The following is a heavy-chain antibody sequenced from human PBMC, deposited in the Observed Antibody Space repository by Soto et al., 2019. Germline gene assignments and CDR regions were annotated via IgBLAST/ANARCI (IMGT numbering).Heavy chain of an antibody. CDR3: AKEYTSTSRGSFDY. V-gene: IGHV3-23*01. CDR2: ITGSSGRT. D-gene: IGHD1-26*01. CDR1: GFTFRNYA. J-gene: IGHJ4*02. Sequence: EVHLLEFGGGLVQPGGSLRLSCAASGFTFRNYAMNWVRQAPGKGLEWVSGITGSSGRTFYADSVKGRFTISRDNSKNTVYLQRNSVRADDTAVYYCAKEYTSTSRGSFDYWGQGALVTVSS.